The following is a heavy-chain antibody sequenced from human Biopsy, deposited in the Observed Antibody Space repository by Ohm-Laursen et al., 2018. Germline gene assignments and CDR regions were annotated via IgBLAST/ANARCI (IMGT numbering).Heavy chain of an antibody. CDR1: GFTFSNYW. CDR3: TTDTSSWYNYFDY. CDR2: IKSKTDGGTT. J-gene: IGHJ4*02. D-gene: IGHD6-13*01. V-gene: IGHV3-15*01. Sequence: GSLRLSCSASGFTFSNYWMHWVRQPPGEGLEWVGRIKSKTDGGTTDYAAPVKDRFTISRDDSKNTLYLQMNSLKTEDTAVYYCTTDTSSWYNYFDYWGQGTLVTVSS.